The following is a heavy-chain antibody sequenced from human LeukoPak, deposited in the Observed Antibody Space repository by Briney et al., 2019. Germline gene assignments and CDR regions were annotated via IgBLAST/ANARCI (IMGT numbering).Heavy chain of an antibody. CDR1: GGSISSYY. V-gene: IGHV4-59*08. D-gene: IGHD1-26*01. CDR3: ARSGTYSGSRYYFDY. Sequence: SETLSLTCTVSGGSISSYYWSWIRQPPGKGLEWIGYIYYSGSTNYNPSLKSRVTILVDTSKTQFSLKLSSVTAADTAVYYCARSGTYSGSRYYFDYWGQGTLVTVSS. J-gene: IGHJ4*02. CDR2: IYYSGST.